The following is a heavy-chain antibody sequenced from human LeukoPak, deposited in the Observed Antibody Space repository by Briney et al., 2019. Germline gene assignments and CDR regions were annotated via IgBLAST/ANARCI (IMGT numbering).Heavy chain of an antibody. Sequence: PGGSLRLSCAASGFTFSSYWMSWVRQAPGKGLEWVANLKQDGSEKYYVDSVKGRFTISRDNAKNSLYLQMNSLRAEDTAVYYCARDGNVLRYFDWLLGSTEPFDYWGQGTLVTVSS. D-gene: IGHD3-9*01. CDR3: ARDGNVLRYFDWLLGSTEPFDY. J-gene: IGHJ4*02. CDR2: LKQDGSEK. CDR1: GFTFSSYW. V-gene: IGHV3-7*01.